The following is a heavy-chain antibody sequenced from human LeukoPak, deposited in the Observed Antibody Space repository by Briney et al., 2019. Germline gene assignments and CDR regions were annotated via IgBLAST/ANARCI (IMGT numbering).Heavy chain of an antibody. CDR3: ALLAVASDFDY. CDR1: GFMFRSFE. D-gene: IGHD6-19*01. Sequence: SGVSLRLSCAASGFMFRSFEMYWVRQAPGKGLEWIAYISSGATTMYYADSVKGRFTISRDDAKNSLFLQMNSLRAEDTAVYYCALLAVASDFDYWGQGALVTVSS. V-gene: IGHV3-48*03. J-gene: IGHJ4*02. CDR2: ISSGATTM.